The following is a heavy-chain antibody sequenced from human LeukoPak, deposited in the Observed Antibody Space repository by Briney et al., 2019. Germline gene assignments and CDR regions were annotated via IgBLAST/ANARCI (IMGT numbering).Heavy chain of an antibody. D-gene: IGHD4-17*01. CDR2: INHSGST. V-gene: IGHV4-34*01. J-gene: IGHJ4*02. CDR3: ARGTMTTVTYYFDY. Sequence: PSETLSPTCAVYGXSFSGYYWSWIRQPPGKGLEWIGEINHSGSTNYNPSLKSRVTISVDTSKNQFSLKLSSVTAADTAVYYCARGTMTTVTYYFDYWGQGTLVTVSS. CDR1: GXSFSGYY.